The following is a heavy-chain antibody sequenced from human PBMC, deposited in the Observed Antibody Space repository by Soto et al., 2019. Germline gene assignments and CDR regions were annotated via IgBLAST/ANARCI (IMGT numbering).Heavy chain of an antibody. CDR3: ARHFRMMYSSSRPGYFQH. V-gene: IGHV4-39*01. CDR1: GGSISSSSYY. Sequence: QLQLQESGPGLVKPSETLSLTCTVSGGSISSSSYYWGWIRQPPGKGLEWIGSIYYSGSTYYNPSLKSRVTISVDTSKNQFSLKLSSVTAADTAVYYCARHFRMMYSSSRPGYFQHWGQGTLVTVSS. CDR2: IYYSGST. J-gene: IGHJ1*01. D-gene: IGHD6-13*01.